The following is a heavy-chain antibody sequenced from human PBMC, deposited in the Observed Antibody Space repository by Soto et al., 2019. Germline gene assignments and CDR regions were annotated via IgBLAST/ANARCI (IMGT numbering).Heavy chain of an antibody. CDR2: ISYDGSNK. CDR3: ARESGSYLSPYLDY. D-gene: IGHD1-26*01. J-gene: IGHJ4*02. V-gene: IGHV3-30-3*01. Sequence: QVQLVESGGGVVQPGRSLRLSCAASGFTFSSYAMHWVRQAPGKGLEWVAVISYDGSNKYYADSVKGRFTISRDNSKNALYRQMTSLRAEDTAVYYCARESGSYLSPYLDYWGQGTLVTVSS. CDR1: GFTFSSYA.